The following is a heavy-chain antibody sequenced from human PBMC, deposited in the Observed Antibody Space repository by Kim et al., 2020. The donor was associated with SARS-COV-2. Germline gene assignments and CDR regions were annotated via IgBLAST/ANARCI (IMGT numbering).Heavy chain of an antibody. D-gene: IGHD3-10*01. CDR2: ISYDGSNK. V-gene: IGHV3-30-3*01. Sequence: GGSLRLSCAASGFTFRSCAMHWGRQAPGKGLEWVAVISYDGSNKNYADSVKGRFTISRDNSKNTLYLQMNSLRPEDTALYYCAGDPWSRLRGVTYSYYGMDVWGQRTTITVSS. CDR3: AGDPWSRLRGVTYSYYGMDV. CDR1: GFTFRSCA. J-gene: IGHJ6*02.